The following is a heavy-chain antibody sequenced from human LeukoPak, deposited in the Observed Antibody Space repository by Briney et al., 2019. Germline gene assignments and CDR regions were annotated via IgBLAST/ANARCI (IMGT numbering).Heavy chain of an antibody. Sequence: SETLSLTCAVYGGSFSGYYWSWIRQPPGKGLEWIGEINHSGSTNYNPSLKSRVTISVDTSKNQFSLKLSSVTAADTAVYHCARVGIAATGTGALDIWGQGTKVTVSS. CDR3: ARVGIAATGTGALDI. CDR2: INHSGST. CDR1: GGSFSGYY. J-gene: IGHJ3*02. V-gene: IGHV4-34*01. D-gene: IGHD6-13*01.